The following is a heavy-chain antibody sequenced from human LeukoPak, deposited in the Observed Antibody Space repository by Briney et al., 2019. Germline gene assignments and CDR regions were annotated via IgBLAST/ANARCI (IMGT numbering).Heavy chain of an antibody. V-gene: IGHV4-59*12. J-gene: IGHJ5*02. D-gene: IGHD2-2*01. Sequence: SETLSLTCTVSGGSISSYYWSWIRQPPGKGLEWIGYIYYSGSTNYNPSLKSRVTISVDTSKNQFSLKLDSVTAADTAVYYCAREFGCTSGFDPWGQGTLVTVSS. CDR3: AREFGCTSGFDP. CDR2: IYYSGST. CDR1: GGSISSYY.